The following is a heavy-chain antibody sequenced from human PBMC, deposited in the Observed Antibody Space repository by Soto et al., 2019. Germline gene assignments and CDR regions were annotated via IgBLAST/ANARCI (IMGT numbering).Heavy chain of an antibody. CDR3: ARDIESVTAKHFFYYYAMDV. CDR1: GFTFSNYG. D-gene: IGHD2-8*01. CDR2: VSANNGHT. J-gene: IGHJ6*02. Sequence: ASVKVSCKASGFTFSNYGLNWVRQAPGQGLEWMGWVSANNGHTNYTQNLQGRVSMTTDTSTSTAYMELRGLTFDDTAVYYCARDIESVTAKHFFYYYAMDVWGQGTTVTVSS. V-gene: IGHV1-18*01.